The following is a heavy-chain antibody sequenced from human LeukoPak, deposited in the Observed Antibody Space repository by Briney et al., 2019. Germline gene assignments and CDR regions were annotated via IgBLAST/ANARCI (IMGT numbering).Heavy chain of an antibody. Sequence: SGPTLVNPTQTLTLTCTFSGFSLSTSGMCVSWIRQPPGKALEWLALIDWDDDKYYSTSLKTRLTISKDTSKNQVVLTMTNMDPVDTAPFYCGRISGCYSSSWYYFDYWGQGTLVTVSS. CDR3: GRISGCYSSSWYYFDY. V-gene: IGHV2-70*01. J-gene: IGHJ4*02. CDR2: IDWDDDK. D-gene: IGHD6-13*01. CDR1: GFSLSTSGMC.